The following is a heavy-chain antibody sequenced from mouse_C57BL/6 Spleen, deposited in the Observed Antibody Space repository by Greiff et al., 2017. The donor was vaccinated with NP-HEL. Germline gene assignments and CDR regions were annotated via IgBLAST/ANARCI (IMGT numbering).Heavy chain of an antibody. CDR2: IYPGDGDT. V-gene: IGHV1-80*01. CDR3: ARLLLRENFDY. J-gene: IGHJ2*01. CDR1: GYAFSSYW. Sequence: VQVVESGAELVKPGASVKISCKASGYAFSSYWMNWVKQRPGKGLEWIGQIYPGDGDTNYNGKFKGKATLTADKSSSTAYMQLSSLTSEDSAVYFCARLLLRENFDYWGQGTTLTVSS. D-gene: IGHD1-1*01.